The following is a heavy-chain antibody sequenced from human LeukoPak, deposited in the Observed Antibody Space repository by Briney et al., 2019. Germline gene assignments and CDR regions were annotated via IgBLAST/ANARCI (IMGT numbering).Heavy chain of an antibody. D-gene: IGHD1-26*01. V-gene: IGHV1-2*02. CDR2: INPNSGGT. CDR3: ARVGLSGSYYLLDY. J-gene: IGHJ4*02. CDR1: GYTFTGYY. Sequence: ASVKVSCKASGYTFTGYYMHWVRQAPGQGLERMGWINPNSGGTNYAQKFQGRVTMTRDTSISTAYMELSRLRSDDTAVYYCARVGLSGSYYLLDYWGQGTLVTVSS.